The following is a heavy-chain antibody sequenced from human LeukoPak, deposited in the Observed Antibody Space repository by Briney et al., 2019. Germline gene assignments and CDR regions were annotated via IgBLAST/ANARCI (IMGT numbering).Heavy chain of an antibody. Sequence: PSETLSLTCTVSGGSISSSSYHWGWIRQPPGKGLEWTGSIFYSGTTYYNPSLKSRVPISVDTSKNQFSLKLSSVTAADTAVYYCATYISSSGYFDYWGQGTLVTVSS. V-gene: IGHV4-39*01. CDR3: ATYISSSGYFDY. CDR2: IFYSGTT. J-gene: IGHJ4*02. CDR1: GGSISSSSYH. D-gene: IGHD6-6*01.